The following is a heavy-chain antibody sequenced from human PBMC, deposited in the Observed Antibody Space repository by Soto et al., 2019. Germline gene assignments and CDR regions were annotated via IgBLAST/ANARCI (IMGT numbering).Heavy chain of an antibody. CDR1: GFTFSNYW. V-gene: IGHV3-74*01. D-gene: IGHD2-8*01. CDR3: ARDFWHNGVSLDV. CDR2: VNTDGSST. J-gene: IGHJ6*02. Sequence: PGGSLRLSCAASGFTFSNYWMHWARQAPGKGLVWVSRVNTDGSSTSYAASVKGRFTISRDNAKNTLYLQMSSLRAEDTAVYYCARDFWHNGVSLDVWGQGTTVTVSS.